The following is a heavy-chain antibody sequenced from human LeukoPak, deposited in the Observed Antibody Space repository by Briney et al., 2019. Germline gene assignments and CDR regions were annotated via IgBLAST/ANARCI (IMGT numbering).Heavy chain of an antibody. Sequence: GGSLRLSCAASGFTFSGSAMHWVRQAAGKGLEWVGRIRSKANSYATAYAGSVKGRFTITRDDTKKTEYLQMNSLKTEDTAVYYCMTWIHSRTGGKWGQGTLVTVSS. V-gene: IGHV3-73*01. CDR3: MTWIHSRTGGK. CDR2: IRSKANSYAT. CDR1: GFTFSGSA. J-gene: IGHJ4*02. D-gene: IGHD5-18*01.